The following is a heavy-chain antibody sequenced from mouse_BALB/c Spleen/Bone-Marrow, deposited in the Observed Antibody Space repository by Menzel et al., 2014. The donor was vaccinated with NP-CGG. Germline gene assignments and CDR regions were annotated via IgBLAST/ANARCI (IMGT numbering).Heavy chain of an antibody. V-gene: IGHV2-2*02. CDR3: ARNLYYGSSLYAMDY. CDR1: GFSLTTYG. CDR2: IWSGGST. Sequence: QVQLKQSGPGLVQPSQSLSITCTVSGFSLTTYGVHWVRQSPGKGLEWLGVIWSGGSTDYNAAFISRLSITKDNSKSXVFFKMNSLQANDTAPYYCARNLYYGSSLYAMDYWGQGTSVTVSS. J-gene: IGHJ4*01. D-gene: IGHD1-1*01.